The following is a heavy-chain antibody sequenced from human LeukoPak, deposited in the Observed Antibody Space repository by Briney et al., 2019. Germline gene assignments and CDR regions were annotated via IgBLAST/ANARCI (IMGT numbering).Heavy chain of an antibody. D-gene: IGHD6-13*01. J-gene: IGHJ5*02. Sequence: SETLSLTCTVSGGSISSYYWSWIRQPPGKGLEWIGYIYYSGSTNYNPSLKSRVTISVDTSKNQFSLKLSSVTAADTAVYYCARDLRPIAAAGSYHPNWFDPWGQGTLVTVSS. CDR2: IYYSGST. CDR3: ARDLRPIAAAGSYHPNWFDP. CDR1: GGSISSYY. V-gene: IGHV4-59*01.